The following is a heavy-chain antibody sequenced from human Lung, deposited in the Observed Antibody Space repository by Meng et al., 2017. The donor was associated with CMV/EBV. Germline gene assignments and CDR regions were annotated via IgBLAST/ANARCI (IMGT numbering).Heavy chain of an antibody. D-gene: IGHD6-13*01. J-gene: IGHJ3*01. V-gene: IGHV3-23*01. Sequence: GEXXKISCAASGFIFGTFAMTWVRQAPGKGLEWVSSLSGSGGSTYYADSVKGRFIISGDSPKNTVFLQMNSLRAEDTAVYYCAKEPRSWYGGDGFDVWGHGTKVTFSS. CDR2: LSGSGGST. CDR3: AKEPRSWYGGDGFDV. CDR1: GFIFGTFA.